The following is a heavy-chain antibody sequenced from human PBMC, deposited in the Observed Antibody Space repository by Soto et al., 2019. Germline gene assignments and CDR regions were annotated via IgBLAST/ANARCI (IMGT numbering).Heavy chain of an antibody. D-gene: IGHD6-13*01. CDR3: ARGGYSSSWYFDY. Sequence: ASVKVSCKASGYTFTGYYMHWERQAPGQGLEWMGWINPNSGGTNYAQKFQGWVTMTRDTSISTAYMELSRLRSDDTAVYYCARGGYSSSWYFDYWGQGTLVTVSS. CDR2: INPNSGGT. V-gene: IGHV1-2*04. J-gene: IGHJ4*02. CDR1: GYTFTGYY.